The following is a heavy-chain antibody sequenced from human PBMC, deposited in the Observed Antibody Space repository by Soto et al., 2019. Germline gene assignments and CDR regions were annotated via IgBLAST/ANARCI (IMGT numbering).Heavy chain of an antibody. CDR1: RFSPSNARMG. V-gene: IGHV2-26*01. Sequence: SGQTLVNFTDTLTLTCTVSRFSPSNARMGVSWIRQPPGKALEWLAHIFSNDEKSYSTSLKSRLTISKHTSKSQEFLTMTNMEHVDTAIYYCARVLLWRMIFGVVSPILDYWGEGILVTVS. J-gene: IGHJ4*02. D-gene: IGHD3-3*01. CDR3: ARVLLWRMIFGVVSPILDY. CDR2: IFSNDEK.